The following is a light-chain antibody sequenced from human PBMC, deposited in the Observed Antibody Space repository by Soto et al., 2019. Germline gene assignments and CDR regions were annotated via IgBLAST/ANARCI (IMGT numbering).Light chain of an antibody. J-gene: IGKJ5*01. CDR3: QQYKNWPPIT. V-gene: IGKV3-15*01. CDR2: GAS. Sequence: EIVSAHSSATFSFWLSERATLFCKASQSVSSSLAWYQQKPGQAPRLLIYGASTRATGIPARFSGSGSGTEFTLTISSLQSDHFAVYYCQQYKNWPPITSGQGTRLEIK. CDR1: QSVSSS.